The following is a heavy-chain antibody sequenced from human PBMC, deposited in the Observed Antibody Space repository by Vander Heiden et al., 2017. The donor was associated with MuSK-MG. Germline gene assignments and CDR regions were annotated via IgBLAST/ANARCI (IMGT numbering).Heavy chain of an antibody. CDR3: ARDSGRLDSFDG. J-gene: IGHJ3*01. D-gene: IGHD3-10*01. V-gene: IGHV4-59*01. Sequence: VKPSESLSLTCSVSGGSISSYYWSWVRQPPGKGLEWNGYIYYIGSTEYNPSLKSRVTISVDTSKEQFSLKLSSGTAADTAIYYCARDSGRLDSFDGGGHGTMVTGSS. CDR1: GGSISSYY. CDR2: IYYIGST.